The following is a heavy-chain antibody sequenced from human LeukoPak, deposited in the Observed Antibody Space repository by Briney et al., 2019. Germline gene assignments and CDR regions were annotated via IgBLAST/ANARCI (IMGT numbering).Heavy chain of an antibody. J-gene: IGHJ4*02. CDR3: VASRPDSSGWYLVPVLFDY. CDR1: GGSISSSSYY. Sequence: MASETLSLTCTVSGGSISSSSYYWGWIRQPPGKGLEWIGSIYYSGSTYYNPSLKSRVTISVDTPKNQFSLKLSSVTAADTAVYYCVASRPDSSGWYLVPVLFDYWGQGTLVTVSS. D-gene: IGHD6-19*01. V-gene: IGHV4-39*01. CDR2: IYYSGST.